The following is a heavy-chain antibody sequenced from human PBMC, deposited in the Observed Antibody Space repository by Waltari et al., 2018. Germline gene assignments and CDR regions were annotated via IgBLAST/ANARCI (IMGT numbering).Heavy chain of an antibody. CDR1: GLTINSAW. CDR3: TAGIPFDY. V-gene: IGHV3-15*01. CDR2: IKSNSDGGTT. Sequence: EVKLVESGGGLIKPGGSLRLSCTGSGLTINSAWMSGVRQAQGVGLEWIGRIKSNSDGGTTDYAAPVKGRFTLSRDDSKSTVYLQMNGLKVDDTAVYFCTAGIPFDYWGQGALVTVSS. D-gene: IGHD2-21*01. J-gene: IGHJ4*02.